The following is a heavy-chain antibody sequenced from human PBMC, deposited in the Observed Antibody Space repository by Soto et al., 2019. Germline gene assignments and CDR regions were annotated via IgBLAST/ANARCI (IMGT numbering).Heavy chain of an antibody. D-gene: IGHD4-17*01. CDR3: ARSEATVLDN. V-gene: IGHV4-4*02. CDR2: AHHSGRT. Sequence: SETLSLTCTVADGSMSSSNWWNWVRQPPGKGLEWIGEAHHSGRTNYNPSLKSRVTISVDKSKNHFSLKLSSVTAADTAVYYCARSEATVLDNWGQGTLVTVSS. CDR1: DGSMSSSNW. J-gene: IGHJ4*02.